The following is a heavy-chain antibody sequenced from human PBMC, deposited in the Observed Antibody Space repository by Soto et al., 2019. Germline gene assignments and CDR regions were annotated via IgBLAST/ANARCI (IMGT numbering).Heavy chain of an antibody. D-gene: IGHD3-22*01. V-gene: IGHV1-69*06. CDR1: GGTFSSYA. CDR3: ASIDNYYDSSGYSGAFDI. CDR2: IIPIFGTA. J-gene: IGHJ3*02. Sequence: QVQLVQSGAEVKKPGPSVKVSCKASGGTFSSYAISWVRQAPGQGLEWMGGIIPIFGTANYAQKFQGRVTITADKSTSTAYMELSSLRSEDTAVYYCASIDNYYDSSGYSGAFDIWGQGTMVTVSS.